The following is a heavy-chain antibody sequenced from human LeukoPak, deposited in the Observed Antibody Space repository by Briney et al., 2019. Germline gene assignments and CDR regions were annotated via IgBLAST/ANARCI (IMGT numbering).Heavy chain of an antibody. CDR2: ISYDGRNK. Sequence: PGGSLRLSCAASGFTFSTYGMHWVRQAPGKGLEWVAVISYDGRNKYYADSVKGRFTISRDNSKNTLYLQMNSLRAEDTAVYYCAKSEGLTMIVFFDYRGQGTLVTVSS. D-gene: IGHD3-22*01. V-gene: IGHV3-30*18. CDR1: GFTFSTYG. CDR3: AKSEGLTMIVFFDY. J-gene: IGHJ4*02.